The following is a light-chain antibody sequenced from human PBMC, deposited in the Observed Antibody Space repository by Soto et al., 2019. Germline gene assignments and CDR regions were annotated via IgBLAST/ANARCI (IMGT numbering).Light chain of an antibody. V-gene: IGKV3-20*01. CDR3: QQYARPPYA. CDR1: QSVSSK. Sequence: EIVMTQSPATLSVPPGERATLSCRASQSVSSKLAWYQQKPGQAPRLLLYDASSRATGIPDRVSGSGSGTDFTLTISRLEPEDFAVYYCQQYARPPYAFGQGTKVDIK. J-gene: IGKJ2*01. CDR2: DAS.